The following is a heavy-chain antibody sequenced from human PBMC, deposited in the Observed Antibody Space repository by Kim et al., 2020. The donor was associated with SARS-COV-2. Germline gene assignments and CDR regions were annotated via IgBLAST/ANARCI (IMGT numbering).Heavy chain of an antibody. J-gene: IGHJ6*02. V-gene: IGHV4-4*07. CDR2: IYTSGST. Sequence: SETLSLTCTVSGGSISSYYWSWIRQPAGKGLEWIGRIYTSGSTNYNPSLKSRVTMSVDTSKNQFSLKLSSVTAADTAVYYCAREGSGYGGYYYYGMDVWGQGTTVTVSS. D-gene: IGHD5-12*01. CDR1: GGSISSYY. CDR3: AREGSGYGGYYYYGMDV.